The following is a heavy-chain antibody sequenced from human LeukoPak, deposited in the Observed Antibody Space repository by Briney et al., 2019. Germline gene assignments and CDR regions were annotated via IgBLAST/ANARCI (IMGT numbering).Heavy chain of an antibody. D-gene: IGHD2-2*01. J-gene: IGHJ4*02. V-gene: IGHV1-2*02. CDR1: GYPFSGYY. Sequence: ASVKVSCRVSGYPFSGYYISWVRQAPGQGLAWMGWINTNSGDTTYEQRFQGRVTMTMDTSITTAYMELSGLRFDDTALYYCAGLPYCTSTSCYRDFDYWGQGTLITVSS. CDR2: INTNSGDT. CDR3: AGLPYCTSTSCYRDFDY.